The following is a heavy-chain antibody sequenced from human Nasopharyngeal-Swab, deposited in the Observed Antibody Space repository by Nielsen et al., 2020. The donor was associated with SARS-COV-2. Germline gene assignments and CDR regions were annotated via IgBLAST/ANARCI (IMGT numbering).Heavy chain of an antibody. CDR1: GYTFTNFA. D-gene: IGHD6-13*01. Sequence: ASVKVSCKTSGYTFTNFAMHWVRQAPGQRLEWMGWINAGNGNTKYSQKFQGRVTITRDTSASTAYMELSSLRSEDTAVYYCARYSSTNWYFDLWGRGTLVTVSS. V-gene: IGHV1-3*01. CDR2: INAGNGNT. CDR3: ARYSSTNWYFDL. J-gene: IGHJ2*01.